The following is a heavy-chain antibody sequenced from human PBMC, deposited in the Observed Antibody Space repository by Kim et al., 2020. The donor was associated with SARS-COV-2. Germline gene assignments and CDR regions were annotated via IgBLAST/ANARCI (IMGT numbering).Heavy chain of an antibody. CDR2: IWKDGSNK. V-gene: IGHV3-33*06. D-gene: IGHD4-17*01. Sequence: GGSLRLSCAASGFTFSSYGMHWVRQAPGKGLEWVAVIWKDGSNKYYADSVKGRFTISRDNYKNTLYLQMNSLRAEDTAVYYCEKEGLYGDYPLGFDYWGQGTLVTVSS. CDR3: EKEGLYGDYPLGFDY. CDR1: GFTFSSYG. J-gene: IGHJ4*02.